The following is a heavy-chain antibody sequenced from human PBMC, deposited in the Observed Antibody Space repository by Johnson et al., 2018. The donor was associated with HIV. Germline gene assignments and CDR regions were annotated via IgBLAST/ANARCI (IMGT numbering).Heavy chain of an antibody. CDR1: GFTFSSYP. Sequence: QVQLVESGGGVVQPGRSLRLSCAASGFTFSSYPMHWVRQAPGKGLEWVAIISYDGSNEYYADSVKGRFTISRDNSKNTLYLHMSSLRAEDTALYYCARGGMYSSYQGSFDIWGQGTMVTVSS. CDR3: ARGGMYSSYQGSFDI. D-gene: IGHD6-6*01. CDR2: ISYDGSNE. V-gene: IGHV3-30-3*01. J-gene: IGHJ3*02.